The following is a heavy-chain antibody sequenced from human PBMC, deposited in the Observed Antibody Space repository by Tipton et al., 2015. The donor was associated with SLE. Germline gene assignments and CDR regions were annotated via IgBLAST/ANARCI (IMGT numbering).Heavy chain of an antibody. J-gene: IGHJ5*02. CDR2: IYYSGST. CDR1: GGSISSSSYY. CDR3: ARQSYPGLVVYAHNWFDP. Sequence: TLSLTCTVSGGSISSSSYYWGWIRQPPGKGLEWIGSIYYSGSTYYNSSLKSRVTISVDTSKNQFSLKLSSVTAADTAVYYCARQSYPGLVVYAHNWFDPWGQGTLVTVSS. D-gene: IGHD2-8*02. V-gene: IGHV4-39*01.